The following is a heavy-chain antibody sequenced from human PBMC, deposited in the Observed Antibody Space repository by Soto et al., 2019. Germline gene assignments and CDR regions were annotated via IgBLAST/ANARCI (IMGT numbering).Heavy chain of an antibody. J-gene: IGHJ4*02. CDR3: ASTAHSSGWYSGGFDY. Sequence: PSETLSLTCTVSGGSISSGDYYWSWIRQPPGKGLEWIGYIYYSGSTNYNPSLKSRVTISVDTSKNQFSLKLSSVTAADTAVYYCASTAHSSGWYSGGFDYWGQGTLVTVSS. CDR2: IYYSGST. CDR1: GGSISSGDYY. D-gene: IGHD6-19*01. V-gene: IGHV4-61*08.